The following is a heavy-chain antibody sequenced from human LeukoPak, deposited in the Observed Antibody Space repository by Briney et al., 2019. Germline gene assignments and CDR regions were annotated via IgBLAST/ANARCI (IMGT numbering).Heavy chain of an antibody. J-gene: IGHJ3*02. CDR2: IGAHNGET. Sequence: ASVKVSCKASGYTFTSYGIRWVRQAPGQGLEWMGSIGAHNGETSYAQSLQGRVIMTTDMSTSVAYMEIRRLRYDDTALYYCARGTNYYDTSGYLDSFDIWGEGTMVTVSS. V-gene: IGHV1-18*01. D-gene: IGHD3-22*01. CDR1: GYTFTSYG. CDR3: ARGTNYYDTSGYLDSFDI.